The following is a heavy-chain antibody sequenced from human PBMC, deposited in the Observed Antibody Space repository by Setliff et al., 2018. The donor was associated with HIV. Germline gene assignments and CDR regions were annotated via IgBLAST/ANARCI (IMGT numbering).Heavy chain of an antibody. J-gene: IGHJ5*02. Sequence: ASVKVSCKASGYTFISYGISWVRQAPGQGLEWMGWISAYNGNTNYAQKLQGRVTMTTDTSTSTAYMELSSLRSEDTAVYYCARGFSVYSSSDPLLNWFDPWGQGTLVTVSS. V-gene: IGHV1-18*01. CDR1: GYTFISYG. CDR2: ISAYNGNT. CDR3: ARGFSVYSSSDPLLNWFDP. D-gene: IGHD6-6*01.